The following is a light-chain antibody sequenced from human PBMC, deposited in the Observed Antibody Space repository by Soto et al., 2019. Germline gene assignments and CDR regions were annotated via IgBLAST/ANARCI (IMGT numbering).Light chain of an antibody. CDR3: QQYGSSPGT. J-gene: IGKJ2*02. V-gene: IGKV3-20*01. Sequence: EIVLTQSPGTLSLSPGERATLSCRASQSVSSNYLAWYQQKSGQAPRLLIYDATSRATDVPDRFSGSGSGTHFTLTISRLEPEYFAVYYCQQYGSSPGTFGQGTKLEIK. CDR2: DAT. CDR1: QSVSSNY.